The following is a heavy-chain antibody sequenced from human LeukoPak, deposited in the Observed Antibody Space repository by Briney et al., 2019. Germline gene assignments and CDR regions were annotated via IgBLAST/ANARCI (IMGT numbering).Heavy chain of an antibody. CDR1: GYTFTCYY. CDR3: AGGEWIQLGSVYQDY. V-gene: IGHV1-2*05. D-gene: IGHD5-18*01. CDR2: INPNSGGT. J-gene: IGHJ4*02. Sequence: ASVKVSCKASGYTFTCYYMHWVRQAPGQGLEWMGRINPNSGGTNYAQKFQGRVTMTRDTSISTAYMELSRLRSDDPGVYYCAGGEWIQLGSVYQDYWGQGTLVTVSS.